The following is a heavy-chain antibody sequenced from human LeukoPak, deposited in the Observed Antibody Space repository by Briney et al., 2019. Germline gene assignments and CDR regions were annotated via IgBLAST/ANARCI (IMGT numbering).Heavy chain of an antibody. CDR2: ISGYNGNT. CDR1: GYTFTTYG. V-gene: IGHV1-18*01. J-gene: IGHJ4*02. D-gene: IGHD3-22*01. CDR3: ARASSRPITMID. Sequence: GASVKVSCKASGYTFTTYGISWVRQAPGQGLEWMGWISGYNGNTNYAQKFQGRVTMTTDTSTTTAYMDVRSLRSDDTAVYYCARASSRPITMIDWGQGTLVTVSS.